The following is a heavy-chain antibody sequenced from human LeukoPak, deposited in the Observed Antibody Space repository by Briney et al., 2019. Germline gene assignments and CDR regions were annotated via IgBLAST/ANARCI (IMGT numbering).Heavy chain of an antibody. J-gene: IGHJ4*02. CDR2: ISVSSVSDTI. V-gene: IGHV3-48*04. D-gene: IGHD1-26*01. CDR1: GFSFSDYS. CDR3: AKGLQGSFDY. Sequence: GGSLRLSCAASGFSFSDYSVNWVRQAPGKGLEWVSYISVSSVSDTIYYADSVKGRFTISRDNAKNSLYLQMNSLRAEDTALYYCAKGLQGSFDYWGQGTLVTVSS.